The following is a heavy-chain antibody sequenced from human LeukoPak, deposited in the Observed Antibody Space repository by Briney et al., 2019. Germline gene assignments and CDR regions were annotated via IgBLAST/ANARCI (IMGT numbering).Heavy chain of an antibody. Sequence: SETLSLTCTVSGGSISSGDYYWSWIRQPPGKGLEWIGYIYYSGSTYYNPSLKSRVTISVDTSKNQFSLKLSSVTAADTAVYYCARGFSYYDSWSGYYYYYYMDVWGKGTTVTVSS. V-gene: IGHV4-30-4*08. J-gene: IGHJ6*03. CDR3: ARGFSYYDSWSGYYYYYYMDV. CDR1: GGSISSGDYY. CDR2: IYYSGST. D-gene: IGHD3-3*01.